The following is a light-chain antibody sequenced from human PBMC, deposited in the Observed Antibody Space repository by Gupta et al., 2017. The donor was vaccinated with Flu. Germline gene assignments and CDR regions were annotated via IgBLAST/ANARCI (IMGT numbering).Light chain of an antibody. CDR1: ELVNKF. CDR2: QDD. V-gene: IGLV3-1*01. CDR3: QAWDRTTRV. J-gene: IGLJ3*02. Sequence: TCTGNELVNKFACWYQQKSGQSPVLVMYQDDRRPSGIPERFSGSNSGNTATLTISGTQTMDEADYYCQAWDRTTRVFGGGTKLTVL.